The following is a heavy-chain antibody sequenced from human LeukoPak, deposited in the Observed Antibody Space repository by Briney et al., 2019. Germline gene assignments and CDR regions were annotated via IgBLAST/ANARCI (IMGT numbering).Heavy chain of an antibody. J-gene: IGHJ3*02. D-gene: IGHD3-9*01. CDR2: IYCSGRK. CDR1: GGSISSDH. Sequence: PSATVSLTCSVSGGSISSDHWNWIRQTPGKGLEWIGCIYCSGRKYYHPSLKSRVTMSVDMSKSQFSLRLTSVTAADTAVYYCARKFDFEIWGQGTLDTLPS. CDR3: ARKFDFEI. V-gene: IGHV4-59*01.